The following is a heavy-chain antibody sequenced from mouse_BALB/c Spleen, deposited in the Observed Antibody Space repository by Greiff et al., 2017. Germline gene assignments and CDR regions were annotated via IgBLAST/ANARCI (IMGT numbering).Heavy chain of an antibody. V-gene: IGHV5-12-1*01. J-gene: IGHJ4*01. CDR1: GFAFSSYD. D-gene: IGHD2-2*01. CDR3: ASLGGYGVDY. Sequence: EVQLVESGGGLVKPGGSLKLSCAASGFAFSSYDMSWVRQTPEKRLEWVAYISNGGGSTYYPDTVKGRFTISRDNAKNTLYLQMSSLKSEDTAMYYCASLGGYGVDYWGQGTSVTVSS. CDR2: ISNGGGST.